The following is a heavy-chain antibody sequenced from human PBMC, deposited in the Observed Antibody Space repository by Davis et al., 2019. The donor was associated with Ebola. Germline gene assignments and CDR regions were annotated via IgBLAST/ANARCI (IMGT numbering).Heavy chain of an antibody. V-gene: IGHV3-30-3*01. CDR1: GFTFSDYY. D-gene: IGHD3-16*01. CDR3: VREIYDYVWLAYFHY. Sequence: GGSLRLSCAASGFTFSDYYMSWIRQAPGKGLEWVAVISYDGSNKYYADSVKGRFTISRDNSKNTLYLQMNSLRAEDTALYYCVREIYDYVWLAYFHYWGQGTLVTVSS. J-gene: IGHJ4*02. CDR2: ISYDGSNK.